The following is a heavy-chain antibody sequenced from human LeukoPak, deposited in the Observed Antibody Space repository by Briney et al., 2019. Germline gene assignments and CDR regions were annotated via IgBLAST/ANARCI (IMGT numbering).Heavy chain of an antibody. Sequence: SVKVSCKASGGIFSTYAISWVRQAPGQGLEWMGGIMPMFATTNYAQRFQDRVTITADKATTTAYMELSSLTPEDTAIYYCARGVRFVADCPSSTCYTPDFWGQGTLVTVSS. CDR3: ARGVRFVADCPSSTCYTPDF. CDR1: GGIFSTYA. J-gene: IGHJ4*02. V-gene: IGHV1-69*06. D-gene: IGHD2-2*02. CDR2: IMPMFATT.